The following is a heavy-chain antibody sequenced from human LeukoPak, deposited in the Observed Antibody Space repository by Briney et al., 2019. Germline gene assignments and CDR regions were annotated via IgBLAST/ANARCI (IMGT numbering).Heavy chain of an antibody. CDR3: ARGRVLDDLNY. J-gene: IGHJ4*02. CDR2: IYTSGST. D-gene: IGHD1-1*01. V-gene: IGHV4-61*02. Sequence: SETLSLTCTVSGGSISSGSYYWSWIRQPAGKGLEWIGRIYTSGSTNYNPSLKSRVTISVDTSKNQFSLKLSSVTAADTAVYYCARGRVLDDLNYWGQGTLVTVSS. CDR1: GGSISSGSYY.